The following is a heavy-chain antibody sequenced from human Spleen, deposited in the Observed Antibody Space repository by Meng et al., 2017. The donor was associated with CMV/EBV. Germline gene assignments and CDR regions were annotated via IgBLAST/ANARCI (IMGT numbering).Heavy chain of an antibody. CDR1: GFTFSNYW. CDR3: ARDLGEGYDR. J-gene: IGHJ5*02. V-gene: IGHV3-7*01. CDR2: IKQDGSEK. D-gene: IGHD3-16*01. Sequence: GESLKISCVASGFTFSNYWMSWVRQAPGKGLEWVANIKQDGSEKYYVDSVKGRFTISRDNANNSLFLQMSSLRAEDTAVYYCARDLGEGYDRWGQGTLVTVSS.